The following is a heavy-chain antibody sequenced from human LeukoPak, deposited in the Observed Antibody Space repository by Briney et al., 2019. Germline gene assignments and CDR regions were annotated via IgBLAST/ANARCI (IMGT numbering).Heavy chain of an antibody. CDR3: AKEVLRDYFDY. Sequence: GGSLRLSCAASGFTFSSYAMSRVRQAPGKGLEWVSAISGGGFNTYYADSVKGRFTISRDNSKNTLYLQLNSLRAEDTAIYYCAKEVLRDYFDYWGQGTLVTVSS. CDR2: ISGGGFNT. CDR1: GFTFSSYA. V-gene: IGHV3-23*01. D-gene: IGHD3-10*01. J-gene: IGHJ4*02.